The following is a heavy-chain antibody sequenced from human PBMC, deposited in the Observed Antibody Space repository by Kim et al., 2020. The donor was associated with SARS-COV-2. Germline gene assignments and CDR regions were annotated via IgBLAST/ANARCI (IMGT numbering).Heavy chain of an antibody. D-gene: IGHD3-22*01. J-gene: IGHJ4*02. V-gene: IGHV4-34*01. CDR1: GGSFSGYY. Sequence: SETLSLTCAVYGGSFSGYYWSWIRQAPGKGLEWIGEINHRGSTNYNPSLKSRVTVSADSSKSQFSLKLSSVTAADTAVYYCARGLRKITLMIVVATSESVYFDYWSQGTLVTVSS. CDR3: ARGLRKITLMIVVATSESVYFDY. CDR2: INHRGST.